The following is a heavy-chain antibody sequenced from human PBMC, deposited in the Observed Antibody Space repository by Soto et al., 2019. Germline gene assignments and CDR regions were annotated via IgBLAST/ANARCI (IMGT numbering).Heavy chain of an antibody. D-gene: IGHD4-17*01. Sequence: WTWIRQPAGKGLEWIGRTHSSGSTDSNSSLKTRVTMSVDTSKNQFSLKLSSVTAADTAVYYCARDTDQDAFDIWGQGTMVTVSS. V-gene: IGHV4-4*07. CDR3: ARDTDQDAFDI. J-gene: IGHJ3*02. CDR2: THSSGST.